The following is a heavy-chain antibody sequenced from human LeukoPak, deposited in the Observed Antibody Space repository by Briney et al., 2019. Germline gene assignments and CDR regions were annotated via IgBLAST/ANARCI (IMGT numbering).Heavy chain of an antibody. V-gene: IGHV3-7*03. D-gene: IGHD3-9*01. J-gene: IGHJ5*02. CDR1: GFTFSSYW. CDR2: IKTDGSEK. Sequence: PGGSLRLSCEASGFTFSSYWMSWVRQAPGKGLEWVANIKTDGSEKYYVDSVKGRFTISRGNAKNSSYLQMNSLRAEDTAVYYCARDYTGYFPWGQGTLVIVSS. CDR3: ARDYTGYFP.